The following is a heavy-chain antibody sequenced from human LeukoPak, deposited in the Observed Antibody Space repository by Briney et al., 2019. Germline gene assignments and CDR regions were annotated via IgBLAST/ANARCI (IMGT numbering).Heavy chain of an antibody. V-gene: IGHV3-48*02. D-gene: IGHD3-22*01. CDR1: GFTFSSYS. J-gene: IGHJ6*02. CDR2: ISSSSSTI. Sequence: GGSLRLSCAASGFTFSSYSMNWVRQAPGKGLEWVSYISSSSSTIYYADSVEGRFTISRDNAKNSLYLQMNSLRDEDTAVYYCARENTMIVVVTSYYYYGMDVWGQGTTVTVSS. CDR3: ARENTMIVVVTSYYYYGMDV.